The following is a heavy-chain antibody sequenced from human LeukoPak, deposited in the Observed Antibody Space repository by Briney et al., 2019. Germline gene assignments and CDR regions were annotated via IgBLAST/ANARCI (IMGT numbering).Heavy chain of an antibody. CDR2: IRSDGSNK. J-gene: IGHJ4*02. Sequence: GGSLRLSCAASGFTFSSYGMHWVRQAPGKGLEWVAFIRSDGSNKYYADSVKGRFTISRDNSKNTLYLQLNSLRAEDTAVYYCAKVMDRDIVATIRLGSQYYFDYWGQGTLVTVSS. CDR3: AKVMDRDIVATIRLGSQYYFDY. D-gene: IGHD5-12*01. CDR1: GFTFSSYG. V-gene: IGHV3-30*02.